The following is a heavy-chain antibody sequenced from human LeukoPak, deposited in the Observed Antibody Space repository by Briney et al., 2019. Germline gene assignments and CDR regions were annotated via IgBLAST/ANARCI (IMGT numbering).Heavy chain of an antibody. CDR3: AGYSSGWYLQSYYYYGMDV. CDR1: GGSFSGYY. J-gene: IGHJ6*02. CDR2: INHSGST. D-gene: IGHD6-19*01. Sequence: SETLSLTCAVYGGSFSGYYWSWIRQPPGKGLEWIGEINHSGSTNYNPSLKSRVTISVDTSKNQFSLKLSSVTAADTAVYYCAGYSSGWYLQSYYYYGMDVWGQGTTVTVSS. V-gene: IGHV4-34*01.